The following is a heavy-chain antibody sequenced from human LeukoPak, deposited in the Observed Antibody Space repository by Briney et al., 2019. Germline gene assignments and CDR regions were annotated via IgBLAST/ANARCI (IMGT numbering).Heavy chain of an antibody. CDR3: ARHGPSPDSNSSSGTLDV. CDR1: GGSISSYY. V-gene: IGHV4-59*08. J-gene: IGHJ6*04. Sequence: PSETLSLTCTVSGGSISSYYWSWIRQPPGKGLEWIGYIYYSGSTNYNPSLKSRVTISVDTSKNQFSLKLSSVTSADTAVYYCARHGPSPDSNSSSGTLDVWGKGTTVTVSS. D-gene: IGHD6-13*01. CDR2: IYYSGST.